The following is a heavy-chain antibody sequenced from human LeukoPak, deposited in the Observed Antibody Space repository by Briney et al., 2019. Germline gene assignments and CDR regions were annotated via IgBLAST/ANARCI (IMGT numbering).Heavy chain of an antibody. CDR2: IWFDGINK. V-gene: IGHV3-33*06. J-gene: IGHJ5*02. Sequence: GGSLRLSCAASGFTFSNYGMHWVRQAPGKGLEWVAVIWFDGINKYYADSVKGRFTISRDNSKNTLFLQMNSLRAEDTAVYYCAKDGVSFNKKWDWFDPWGQGTLVTVSS. CDR1: GFTFSNYG. D-gene: IGHD1-26*01. CDR3: AKDGVSFNKKWDWFDP.